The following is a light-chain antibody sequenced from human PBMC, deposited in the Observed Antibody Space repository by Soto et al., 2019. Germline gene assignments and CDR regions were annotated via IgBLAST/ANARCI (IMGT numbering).Light chain of an antibody. CDR2: DAS. CDR3: QQYGGSLLT. Sequence: EIVLTQSPATLSLSPGERATLSCRASQSVATHLAWYQQKPGQAPRLLIYDASNRATGIPARFSGSGSGTDFTLTISRLEPEDFAMYYCQQYGGSLLTFGGGTRVEIK. V-gene: IGKV3-20*01. J-gene: IGKJ4*01. CDR1: QSVATH.